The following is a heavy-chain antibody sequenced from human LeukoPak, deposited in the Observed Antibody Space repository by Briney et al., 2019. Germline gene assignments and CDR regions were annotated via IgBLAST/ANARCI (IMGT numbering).Heavy chain of an antibody. V-gene: IGHV4-39*01. CDR2: IYYRGAT. J-gene: IGHJ1*01. CDR1: GGSLSTNSYY. Sequence: TPSETLDLTCTDSGGSLSTNSYYRDWIRQPPGKGQECIGSIYYRGATYYNPSLNSRVTISIDSSKNQFSLKLISVAATDTAVYYCSSHCDLAGGGTRYFLHWGQGTLVTVSS. D-gene: IGHD6-13*01. CDR3: SSHCDLAGGGTRYFLH.